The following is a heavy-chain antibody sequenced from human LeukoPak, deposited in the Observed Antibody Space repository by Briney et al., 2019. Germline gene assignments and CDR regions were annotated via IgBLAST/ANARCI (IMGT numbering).Heavy chain of an antibody. CDR2: IYHSGST. V-gene: IGHV4-59*01. CDR3: ARDGYSGSDAL. J-gene: IGHJ4*02. CDR1: GGSISTYY. Sequence: SETLSLTCTVSGGSISTYYWSWLRQPPGKGLEWIGYIYHSGSTNYNPSLKSRVTISVDTSQNQFYLKLSSVTAAATAVYYCARDGYSGSDALWGQGTLVTVSS. D-gene: IGHD5-12*01.